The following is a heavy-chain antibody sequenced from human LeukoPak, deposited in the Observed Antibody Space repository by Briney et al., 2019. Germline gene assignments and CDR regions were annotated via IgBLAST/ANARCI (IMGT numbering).Heavy chain of an antibody. Sequence: GGSLRLSCAASGFTFSSYGMHWVRQAPGKGLEWVAVIWYDGSNKYYADSVKGRFTISRDNSKNTLYLQMNSLRAEDTAVYYCARDQMYSSSWYEEEPLGYWGQGTLVTVSS. CDR2: IWYDGSNK. CDR1: GFTFSSYG. J-gene: IGHJ4*02. V-gene: IGHV3-33*01. CDR3: ARDQMYSSSWYEEEPLGY. D-gene: IGHD6-13*01.